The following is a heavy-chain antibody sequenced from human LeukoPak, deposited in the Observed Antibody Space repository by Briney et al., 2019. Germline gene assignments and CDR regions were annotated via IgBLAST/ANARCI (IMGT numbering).Heavy chain of an antibody. CDR3: ARSNWNYAVYFDY. V-gene: IGHV3-23*01. J-gene: IGHJ4*02. CDR1: GFTFSSYA. D-gene: IGHD1-7*01. CDR2: ISGSGGSA. Sequence: GGSLRLSCAASGFTFSSYAMSWVRQAPGKGLEWVSAISGSGGSAYYADSVKGRFTIPRDNSKNTLFLQMNSLRAEDTAVYYCARSNWNYAVYFDYWGQGTLVTVSS.